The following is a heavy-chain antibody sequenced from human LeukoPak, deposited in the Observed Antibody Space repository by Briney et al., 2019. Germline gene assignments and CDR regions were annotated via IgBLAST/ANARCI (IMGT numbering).Heavy chain of an antibody. CDR3: ARDPLTYSGYETDVGYFDY. V-gene: IGHV3-48*02. D-gene: IGHD5-12*01. Sequence: GGSLRLSCAASGFAFSSYNMNWVRQAPGKGLEWISYIGSSGSPTHYADSVGGRFTISRDNAKNSLYLQMNSLRDEDTAVYYCARDPLTYSGYETDVGYFDYWGQGTLVTVSS. CDR1: GFAFSSYN. J-gene: IGHJ4*02. CDR2: IGSSGSPT.